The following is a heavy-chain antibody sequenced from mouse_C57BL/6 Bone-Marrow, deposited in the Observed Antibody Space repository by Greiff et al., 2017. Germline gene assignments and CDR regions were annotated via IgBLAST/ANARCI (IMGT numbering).Heavy chain of an antibody. CDR2: IYPGDGDT. Sequence: VKLVESGPELVKPGASVKISCKASGYAFSSSWMNWVKQRPGKGLEWIGRIYPGDGDTNYNGKFKGKATLTADKSSSTAYMQLSSLTSEDSAVYFCARAAIYYYGGRYFDVWGKGTTVTVSS. J-gene: IGHJ1*03. CDR3: ARAAIYYYGGRYFDV. CDR1: GYAFSSSW. V-gene: IGHV1-82*01. D-gene: IGHD1-1*01.